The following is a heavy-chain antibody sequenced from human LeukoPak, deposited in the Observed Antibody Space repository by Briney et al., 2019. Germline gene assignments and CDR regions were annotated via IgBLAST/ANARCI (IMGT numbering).Heavy chain of an antibody. CDR2: ISGSGGST. CDR1: GFTFSSYA. V-gene: IGHV3-23*01. Sequence: PGGSLRLSCAASGFTFSSYAMSWVRQAPGKGLEWVSAISGSGGSTYYADSVKGRFTISRDNSKDTLYLQMNSLRAEDTAVYYCAKYSPYYVSSGYSLTRGAPDIWGQGTMVTVSS. D-gene: IGHD3-22*01. J-gene: IGHJ3*02. CDR3: AKYSPYYVSSGYSLTRGAPDI.